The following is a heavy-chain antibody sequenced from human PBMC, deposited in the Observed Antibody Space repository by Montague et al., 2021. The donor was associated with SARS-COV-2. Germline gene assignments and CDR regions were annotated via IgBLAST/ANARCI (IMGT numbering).Heavy chain of an antibody. CDR2: IYTSGTT. J-gene: IGHJ4*02. Sequence: TLSLTCTVSGGSISSPVYYWSWIRQPAGKGLEWIGRIYTSGTTNYNPSLKSRVTISVDTSKNQFSLKLTSVTAADTAVYYCARFTAVTSSLDFWGQGTLVPVSS. V-gene: IGHV4-61*02. CDR1: GGSISSPVYY. D-gene: IGHD4-17*01. CDR3: ARFTAVTSSLDF.